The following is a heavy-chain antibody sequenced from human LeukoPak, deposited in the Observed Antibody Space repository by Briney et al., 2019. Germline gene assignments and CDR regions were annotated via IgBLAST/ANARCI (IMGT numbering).Heavy chain of an antibody. J-gene: IGHJ6*03. CDR1: GASIRSGNYH. D-gene: IGHD3-16*01. V-gene: IGHV4-39*01. Sequence: SETLSLTCTVSGASIRSGNYHWGWIRQPPGKGLEWIGSLSSSGSTFYSASLKSRVTISADTSENQFSLKLSSVTAADTAVYYCARGARWGYYYYYMDVWGKGTTVTVSS. CDR2: LSSSGST. CDR3: ARGARWGYYYYYMDV.